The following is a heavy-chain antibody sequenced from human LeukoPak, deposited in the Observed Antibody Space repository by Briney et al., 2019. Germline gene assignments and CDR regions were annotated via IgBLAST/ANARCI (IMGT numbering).Heavy chain of an antibody. CDR3: ARQNTIIAAAGSFDY. CDR1: GGSISSYY. J-gene: IGHJ4*02. D-gene: IGHD6-13*01. V-gene: IGHV4-59*08. CDR2: IYYSGST. Sequence: SETLSLTCTVSGGSISSYYWSWIRQPPGKGLELIGYIYYSGSTNYNPSLKSRVTISVDTSKNQFSLKLSSVTAADTAVYYCARQNTIIAAAGSFDYWGLGTLVTVSS.